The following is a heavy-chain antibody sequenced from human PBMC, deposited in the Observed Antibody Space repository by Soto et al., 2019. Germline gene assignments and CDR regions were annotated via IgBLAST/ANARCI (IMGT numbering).Heavy chain of an antibody. D-gene: IGHD3-22*01. V-gene: IGHV1-69*12. Sequence: QVQLVQSGAEVKKPGSSVKVSCKASGGTFSSYAISWVRQAPGQGLEWMGGSIPIFGTADYAQKFQGRITITAAETTSTAYMELSSLRSEDPAVYYCSSHYDSSGYYYRGLDYWGQGTLVTVSS. J-gene: IGHJ4*02. CDR1: GGTFSSYA. CDR2: SIPIFGTA. CDR3: SSHYDSSGYYYRGLDY.